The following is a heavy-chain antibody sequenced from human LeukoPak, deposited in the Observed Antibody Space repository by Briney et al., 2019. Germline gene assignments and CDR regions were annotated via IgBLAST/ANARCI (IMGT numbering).Heavy chain of an antibody. CDR3: AGVGGFGDYYDSSGYPYMDV. D-gene: IGHD3-22*01. V-gene: IGHV1-18*01. CDR1: GYTFTSYG. Sequence: GASVKVSCKASGYTFTSYGISWVRQAPGQGLEWMGWISAYNGNTNYAQKLQGRVTMTTDTSTSTAYMELRSLRSDDTAVYYCAGVGGFGDYYDSSGYPYMDVWGKGTTVTVSS. CDR2: ISAYNGNT. J-gene: IGHJ6*03.